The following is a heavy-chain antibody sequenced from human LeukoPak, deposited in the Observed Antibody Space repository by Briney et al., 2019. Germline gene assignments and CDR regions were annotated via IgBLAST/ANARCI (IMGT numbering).Heavy chain of an antibody. CDR3: ARSTMVRGTLDY. J-gene: IGHJ4*02. CDR2: IIPIFGTA. V-gene: IGHV1-69*13. Sequence: SVKVSCKASGGTFSSYAISWVRQAPGQGLEWMGGIIPIFGTANYAQKFQGRVTITADESTSTAYMELSSLRSEDTAVYYCARSTMVRGTLDYWGQGTLVTVSS. D-gene: IGHD3-10*01. CDR1: GGTFSSYA.